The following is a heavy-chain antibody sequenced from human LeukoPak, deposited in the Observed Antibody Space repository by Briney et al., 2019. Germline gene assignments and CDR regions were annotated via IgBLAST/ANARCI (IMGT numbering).Heavy chain of an antibody. V-gene: IGHV3-30*14. D-gene: IGHD2-21*01. CDR3: ARGYGSCGGDCYDF. Sequence: PGWSLRLSCAASGFTFSSYAMHWVRQAPGKGLEWVAVISYDGSNKYYADSVKGRFTISRDNFKNTLYLQMNSLRAEDTAVYYCARGYGSCGGDCYDFWGQGTLVTVSS. J-gene: IGHJ4*02. CDR1: GFTFSSYA. CDR2: ISYDGSNK.